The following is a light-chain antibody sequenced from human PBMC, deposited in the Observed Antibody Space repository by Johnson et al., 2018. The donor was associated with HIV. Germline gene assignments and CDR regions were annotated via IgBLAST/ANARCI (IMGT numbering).Light chain of an antibody. CDR3: GTWDGSLSAFV. J-gene: IGLJ1*01. V-gene: IGLV1-51*01. Sequence: QSVLTQPPSVSAAPGQKVTISCSGSSSNIGNNYVSWYQQLPGTAPKLLIYDNNKRPSGIPDRFSGSKSGTSATLGITGLQTGDEADYYGGTWDGSLSAFVFGTGTKVTVL. CDR2: DNN. CDR1: SSNIGNNY.